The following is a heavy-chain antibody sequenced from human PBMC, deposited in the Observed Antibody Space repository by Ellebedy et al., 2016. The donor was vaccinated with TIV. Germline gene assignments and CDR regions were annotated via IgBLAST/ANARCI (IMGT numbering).Heavy chain of an antibody. Sequence: SVKVSXXASGGTFSSYAISWVRQAPGQGLEWMGRIIPILGIANYAQKFQGRVTITADKSTSTAYMELSSLRSEDTAVYYCARDRWEPAFLVGMDVWGQGTTVTVSS. CDR1: GGTFSSYA. CDR2: IIPILGIA. V-gene: IGHV1-69*04. J-gene: IGHJ6*02. D-gene: IGHD1-26*01. CDR3: ARDRWEPAFLVGMDV.